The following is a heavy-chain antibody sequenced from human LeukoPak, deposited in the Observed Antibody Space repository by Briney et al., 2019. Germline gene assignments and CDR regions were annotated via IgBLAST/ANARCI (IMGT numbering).Heavy chain of an antibody. V-gene: IGHV1-2*02. CDR2: INPNSGGT. CDR3: ASLNLPDSSGYYDD. Sequence: GASVKVSCKASGYTFTGHYMHWVRQAPGQGLEWMGWINPNSGGTNYAQKFQGRVTMTRDTSISTAYMELSRLRSDDSAVYYCASLNLPDSSGYYDDWGQGTLVTVSP. J-gene: IGHJ4*02. CDR1: GYTFTGHY. D-gene: IGHD3-22*01.